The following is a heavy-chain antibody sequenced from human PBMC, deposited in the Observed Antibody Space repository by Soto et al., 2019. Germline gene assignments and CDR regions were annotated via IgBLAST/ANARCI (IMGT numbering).Heavy chain of an antibody. V-gene: IGHV4-31*03. D-gene: IGHD3-10*01. CDR3: ARDRGSGSYRGAFDI. CDR1: GGSISSGGYY. J-gene: IGHJ3*02. CDR2: IYYSGST. Sequence: QVQLQESGPGLVKPSQTLSLTCTVSGGSISSGGYYWSWIRQHPGKGLEWIGYIYYSGSTYYNPSLKSRVTISVDTSKNQFSLKLSSVTAAETAVYYCARDRGSGSYRGAFDIWGQGTMVTVSS.